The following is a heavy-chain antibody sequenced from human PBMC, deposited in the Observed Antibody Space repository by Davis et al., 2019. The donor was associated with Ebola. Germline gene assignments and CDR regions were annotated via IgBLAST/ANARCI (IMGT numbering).Heavy chain of an antibody. V-gene: IGHV1-2*04. J-gene: IGHJ6*02. D-gene: IGHD2-8*02. CDR2: INPNTGGT. Sequence: AASVKVSCKASGGTFSSYAISWVRQAPGQGLEWLGWINPNTGGTNLAQKFQGWVTMTRDTSISTAYMELQRLRSEDTAVYYCARGGVDRDYYYGMDVRGQGTTVTVSS. CDR3: ARGGVDRDYYYGMDV. CDR1: GGTFSSYA.